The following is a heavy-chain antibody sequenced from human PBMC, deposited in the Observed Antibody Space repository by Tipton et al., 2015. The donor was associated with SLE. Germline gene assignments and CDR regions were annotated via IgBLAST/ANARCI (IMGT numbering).Heavy chain of an antibody. CDR2: IYTSGGT. Sequence: TLSLTCTVSGGSISSGSYYWSWIRQPAGKGLEWIGRIYTSGGTNYNPSLKSRVTISVDTSKNQFSLKLSSVTAAGTAVYYCAGPEAGIVGALGVSLYWGQGPLVTVSS. D-gene: IGHD1-26*01. V-gene: IGHV4-61*02. J-gene: IGHJ4*02. CDR1: GGSISSGSYY. CDR3: AGPEAGIVGALGVSLY.